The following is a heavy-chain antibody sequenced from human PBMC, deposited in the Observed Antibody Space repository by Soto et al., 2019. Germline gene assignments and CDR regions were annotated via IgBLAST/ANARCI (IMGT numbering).Heavy chain of an antibody. CDR2: INHSGST. V-gene: IGHV4-34*01. CDR1: GGSFSGYY. J-gene: IGHJ3*02. Sequence: QVQLQQWGAGLLKPSETLSLTCAVYGGSFSGYYWSWIRQPPGKGLEWIGEINHSGSTNYNPSLKSRVTISVDTSKNQFSLKLSSVTAADTAVYYCARGRAGYSSSWYLRSDAFDIWGQGTMVTVSS. D-gene: IGHD6-13*01. CDR3: ARGRAGYSSSWYLRSDAFDI.